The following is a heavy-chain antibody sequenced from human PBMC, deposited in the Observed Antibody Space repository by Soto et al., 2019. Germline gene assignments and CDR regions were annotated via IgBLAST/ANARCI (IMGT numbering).Heavy chain of an antibody. D-gene: IGHD1-26*01. CDR1: GFTFSSYW. Sequence: EVQLVESGGGLIQPGGSLRLSCAASGFTFSSYWMHWVRQAPGKGLVWVSRIKSDGSSTSYADSVKGRFTISRDNAKNTLYLQMNSLRAEDTDVYYCTRGQWELLPGDYWGQGTLVTVSS. CDR2: IKSDGSST. CDR3: TRGQWELLPGDY. J-gene: IGHJ4*02. V-gene: IGHV3-74*01.